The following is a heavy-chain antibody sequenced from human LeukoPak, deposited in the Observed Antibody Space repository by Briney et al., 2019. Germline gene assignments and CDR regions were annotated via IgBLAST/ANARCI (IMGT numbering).Heavy chain of an antibody. V-gene: IGHV4-38-2*02. CDR2: IYHSGST. CDR3: AANTLQWLVRSLAVDAFDI. Sequence: SETLSLTCTVSGYSISSGYYWGWIRQPPGKGLEWIGSIYHSGSTYYNPSLKSRVTISVDTSKNQFSLKLSSVTAADTAVYYCAANTLQWLVRSLAVDAFDIWGQGTMVTVSS. J-gene: IGHJ3*02. CDR1: GYSISSGYY. D-gene: IGHD6-19*01.